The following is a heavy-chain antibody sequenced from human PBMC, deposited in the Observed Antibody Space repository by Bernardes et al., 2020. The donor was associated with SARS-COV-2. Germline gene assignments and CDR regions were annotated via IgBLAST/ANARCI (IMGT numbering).Heavy chain of an antibody. CDR2: ITAYNLNT. CDR1: GSDFNNYGFTSYG. CDR3: AVNTGNFYYGVDV. Sequence: ASVKASCKTSGSDFNNYGFTSYGFSWVRQAPGQGLEWMGWITAYNLNTDYAQNFRGRVTMTADTSTSTFYMELRSLRSDDTAMYYCAVNTGNFYYGVDVWGQGTTVTVSS. J-gene: IGHJ6*02. D-gene: IGHD3-10*01. V-gene: IGHV1-18*04.